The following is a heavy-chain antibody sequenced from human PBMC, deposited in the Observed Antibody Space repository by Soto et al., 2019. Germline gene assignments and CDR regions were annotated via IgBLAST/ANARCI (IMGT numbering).Heavy chain of an antibody. CDR2: IYPGDHET. CDR1: GYTFSNFW. D-gene: IGHD6-13*01. V-gene: IGHV5-51*01. CDR3: ARSPRSSPYFDY. Sequence: GESLKISCQSSGYTFSNFWIGWVRQLPAKGLEWMGIIYPGDHETRYSPSFLGKVTISADRSINTAYLQWNSLEASDTAFYFCARSPRSSPYFDYWGQGALVTASS. J-gene: IGHJ4*02.